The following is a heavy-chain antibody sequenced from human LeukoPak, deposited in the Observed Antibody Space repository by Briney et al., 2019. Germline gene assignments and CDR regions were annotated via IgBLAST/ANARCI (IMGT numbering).Heavy chain of an antibody. CDR2: ISGSTI. D-gene: IGHD3-10*02. CDR1: GFTFSSYG. V-gene: IGHV3-69-1*02. CDR3: AELGITMIGGV. Sequence: GGSLRLSCAASGFTFSSYGMSWVRQAPGKGLEWVSAISGSTIYYAYSVKGRFTISRDNAKNSLYLQMNSLRAEDTAVYYCAELGITMIGGVWGKGTTVTISS. J-gene: IGHJ6*04.